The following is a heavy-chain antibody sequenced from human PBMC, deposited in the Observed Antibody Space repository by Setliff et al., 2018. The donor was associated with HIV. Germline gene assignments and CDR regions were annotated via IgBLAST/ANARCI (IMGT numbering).Heavy chain of an antibody. CDR1: GFIFSRFG. CDR2: IWYDGTNK. V-gene: IGHV3-30*02. D-gene: IGHD3-16*01. Sequence: GGSLRLSCSTSGFIFSRFGFHWVRQAPGKGLEWVAVIWYDGTNKYYADKFQDRVTITANTSTDTAYMELSSLTSEDTAVYYCAYMGDFDYWGQGTLVTVSS. CDR3: AYMGDFDY. J-gene: IGHJ4*02.